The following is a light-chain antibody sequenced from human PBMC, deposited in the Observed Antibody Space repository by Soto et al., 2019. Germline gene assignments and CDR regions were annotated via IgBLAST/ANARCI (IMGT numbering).Light chain of an antibody. V-gene: IGLV2-14*01. Sequence: QSALTQPASVSGSPGQSITISCTGSSSDVGGYNYVSWYQQHPGKAPKLMIYEVSNRPSGISNRFSGSKSANTASLTISGLQADDEAKYYCSSYTSISSLGGVFGGGTKLTVL. J-gene: IGLJ3*02. CDR2: EVS. CDR1: SSDVGGYNY. CDR3: SSYTSISSLGGV.